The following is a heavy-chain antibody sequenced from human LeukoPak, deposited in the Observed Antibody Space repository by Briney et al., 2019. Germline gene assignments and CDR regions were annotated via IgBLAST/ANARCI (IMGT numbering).Heavy chain of an antibody. D-gene: IGHD3-10*01. CDR3: ARGRQIRGVISWFDP. J-gene: IGHJ5*02. CDR2: IYHSGST. Sequence: SETLSLTCAVSGGSISSGGYSWSWIRQPPGKGPEWIGYIYHSGSTYYNPSLKSRVTISVDRSKNQFSLKLSSVTAADTAVYYCARGRQIRGVISWFDPWGQGTLVTVSS. CDR1: GGSISSGGYS. V-gene: IGHV4-30-2*01.